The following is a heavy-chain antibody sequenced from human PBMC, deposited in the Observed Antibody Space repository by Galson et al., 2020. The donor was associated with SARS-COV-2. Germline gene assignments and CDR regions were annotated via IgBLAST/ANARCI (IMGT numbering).Heavy chain of an antibody. D-gene: IGHD3-10*01. CDR1: GYTFTAYY. CDR3: ARDSGRPGRHWYFDL. J-gene: IGHJ2*01. Sequence: ASVKVSCKASGYTFTAYYLHWVRQAPGQEPEGMGWTNPQRGDSVYAQDFQDRVIMTSDRSVTTVYMELRSLKSDDTALYYCARDSGRPGRHWYFDLWGRGTRVTVSS. V-gene: IGHV1-2*02. CDR2: TNPQRGDS.